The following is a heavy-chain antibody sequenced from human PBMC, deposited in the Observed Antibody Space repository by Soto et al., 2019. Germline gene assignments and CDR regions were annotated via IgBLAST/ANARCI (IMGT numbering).Heavy chain of an antibody. J-gene: IGHJ4*02. V-gene: IGHV3-15*01. CDR1: GFTFNNAW. Sequence: PGGSLRLSCAGSGFTFNNAWMSWVRQAPGKGLEWVGRIKKETDGGTTDYAASVKGRFTISRDDSKNTVFLQMNSLTTEDTAVYYCTKVFLWSYYFDNWGPGTLVTVSS. CDR3: TKVFLWSYYFDN. D-gene: IGHD2-21*01. CDR2: IKKETDGGTT.